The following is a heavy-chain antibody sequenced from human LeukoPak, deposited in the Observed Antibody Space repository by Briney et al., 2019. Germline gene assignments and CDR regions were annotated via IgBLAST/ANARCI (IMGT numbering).Heavy chain of an antibody. V-gene: IGHV4-4*07. CDR2: IQASGNT. CDR3: ASDRGSGWFDY. CDR1: GGSIRNYY. D-gene: IGHD6-19*01. Sequence: SETLSLTCTVSGGSIRNYYWNWIRQPAGKGLEWVGRIQASGNTNYSPSLKSRITISVDRSKNQVSLKLSSVTAADTAVYYCASDRGSGWFDYWGQGTLVTVSS. J-gene: IGHJ4*02.